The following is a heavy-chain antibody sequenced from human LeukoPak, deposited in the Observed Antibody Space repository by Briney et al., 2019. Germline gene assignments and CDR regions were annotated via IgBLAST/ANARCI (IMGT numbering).Heavy chain of an antibody. CDR2: ISYDGSNK. Sequence: GGSLRLSCAASGFTLSSYWMTWVRQAPGKGLEWVAVISYDGSNKYYADSVKGRFTISRDNSKNTLYLQMNSLRAEDTAVYYCARDQGLLWFGESAGMDVWGQGTTVTVSS. CDR3: ARDQGLLWFGESAGMDV. CDR1: GFTLSSYW. J-gene: IGHJ6*02. V-gene: IGHV3-30-3*01. D-gene: IGHD3-10*01.